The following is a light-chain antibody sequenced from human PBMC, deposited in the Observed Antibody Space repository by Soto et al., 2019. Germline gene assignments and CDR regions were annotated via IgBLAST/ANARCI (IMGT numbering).Light chain of an antibody. CDR1: QSVSSSY. CDR2: GAS. CDR3: QQYNSYPWT. J-gene: IGKJ1*01. V-gene: IGKV3-20*01. Sequence: EIVLTQSPGTLSLSPGERATLSCRASQSVSSSYLAWYQQKPGQAPRLLIYGASSRAAGIPDRFSGSGSGTEFTLTISSLQPDDLATYYCQQYNSYPWTFGQGTKVDIK.